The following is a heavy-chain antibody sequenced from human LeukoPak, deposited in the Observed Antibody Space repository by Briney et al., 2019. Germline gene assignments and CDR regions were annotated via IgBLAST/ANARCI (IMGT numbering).Heavy chain of an antibody. J-gene: IGHJ4*02. CDR2: IRSKAYGGTT. CDR3: TRVYYDSSGYPLDY. D-gene: IGHD3-22*01. CDR1: GFTFGDYA. V-gene: IGHV3-49*04. Sequence: PGGSLRLSCTASGFTFGDYAMSWVRQAPGKGLEWVGFIRSKAYGGTTEYAASVKGIFTISRDDSKSIAYLQMNSLKTEDTAVYYCTRVYYDSSGYPLDYWGQGTLVTVSS.